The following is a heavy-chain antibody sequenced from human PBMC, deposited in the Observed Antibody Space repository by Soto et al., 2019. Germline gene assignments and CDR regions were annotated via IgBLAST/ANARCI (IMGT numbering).Heavy chain of an antibody. CDR3: ARAGRIAVAGFNWFDP. CDR2: IYYSGST. Sequence: TLSLTCTVSGGSISSGGYYWSWIRQHPGKGLEWIGYIYYSGSTYYNPSLKSRVTISVDTSKNQFSLKLSSVTAADTAVYYCARAGRIAVAGFNWFDPWGQGTLVTVSS. CDR1: GGSISSGGYY. D-gene: IGHD6-19*01. J-gene: IGHJ5*02. V-gene: IGHV4-31*03.